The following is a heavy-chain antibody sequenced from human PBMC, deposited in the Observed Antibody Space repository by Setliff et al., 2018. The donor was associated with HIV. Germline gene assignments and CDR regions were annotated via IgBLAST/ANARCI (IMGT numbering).Heavy chain of an antibody. CDR1: GGSISTNRDH. CDR2: IYTTGTT. V-gene: IGHV4-61*05. CDR3: ARGYYDSRGYYYPFDY. D-gene: IGHD3-22*01. Sequence: SETLSLTCNVSGGSISTNRDHWGWIRQPPGKGLEWIGRIYTTGTTDYNPSLKTRVSISRDNAKNSLYLQMNSLRAEDTAVYCCARGYYDSRGYYYPFDYWGQGTLVTVSS. J-gene: IGHJ4*02.